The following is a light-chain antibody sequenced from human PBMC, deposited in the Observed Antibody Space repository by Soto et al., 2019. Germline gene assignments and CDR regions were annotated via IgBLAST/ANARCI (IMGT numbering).Light chain of an antibody. V-gene: IGLV2-23*01. CDR1: SGFVGSFSL. CDR3: CLYIGATTDV. J-gene: IGLJ1*01. CDR2: EGH. Sequence: QPVLTQPASVSGSPGQSISISCTGTSGFVGSFSLVSWYQQHPGKAPKVMISEGHRRPSGVPDRFSGSTSVNSASLTIDGLQADDEADYYCCLYIGATTDVFGKGIKVTVL.